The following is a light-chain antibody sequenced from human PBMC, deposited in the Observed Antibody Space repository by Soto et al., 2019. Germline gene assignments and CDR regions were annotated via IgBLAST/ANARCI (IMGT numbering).Light chain of an antibody. J-gene: IGKJ1*01. V-gene: IGKV1-27*01. CDR1: QGISFY. CDR2: AAS. CDR3: QKYSSAPRT. Sequence: DIQMTQSPSSLSASVGDRVTITCRASQGISFYLAWYHQKPGKVPKLLIYAASTLQSGVPSRFSGSGSGTDFTLTISSLQPEDVATYYCQKYSSAPRTFGQGTKVEIK.